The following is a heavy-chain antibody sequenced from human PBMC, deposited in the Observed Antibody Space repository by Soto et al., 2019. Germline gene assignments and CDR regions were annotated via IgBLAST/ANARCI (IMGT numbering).Heavy chain of an antibody. CDR3: AGDLRYCSGGSCPGD. Sequence: QVQLVQSGAEVKKPGASVKVSCKASGYTFTSYGISWVRQAPGQGLEWMGWISAYNGNTNYAQKLQGRVTMTTDTTTSTADMEMRILRSDDTAVYYCAGDLRYCSGGSCPGDWGQGTLVTVS. D-gene: IGHD2-15*01. CDR2: ISAYNGNT. J-gene: IGHJ4*02. V-gene: IGHV1-18*01. CDR1: GYTFTSYG.